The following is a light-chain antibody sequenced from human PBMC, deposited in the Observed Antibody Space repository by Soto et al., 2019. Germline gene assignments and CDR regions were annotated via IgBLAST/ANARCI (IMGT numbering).Light chain of an antibody. Sequence: QSVLTQPPSASGTPGQRVTISCSGSSSNIGSNTVNWYQQHPGTAPKLLIYSNNQRPSGVPDRFSGSNSGTSASLAISGLQPEDEADYYCAAWDDTLNGPYVVFGGGTKLTVL. CDR1: SSNIGSNT. J-gene: IGLJ2*01. CDR2: SNN. CDR3: AAWDDTLNGPYVV. V-gene: IGLV1-44*01.